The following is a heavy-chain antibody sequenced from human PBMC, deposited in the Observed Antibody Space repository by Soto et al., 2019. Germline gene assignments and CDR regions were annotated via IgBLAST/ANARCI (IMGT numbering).Heavy chain of an antibody. CDR3: TTDEDYYQLYYYYYGMDV. CDR1: GFTFSNAW. CDR2: IKSKTDGGTT. D-gene: IGHD3-10*01. Sequence: GGSLRLSCAASGFTFSNAWMNWVRQAPGKGLEWVGRIKSKTDGGTTDYAAPVKGRFTISRDDSKNTLYLQMNSLKTEDTAVYYCTTDEDYYQLYYYYYGMDVWGQGTTVTVSS. J-gene: IGHJ6*02. V-gene: IGHV3-15*07.